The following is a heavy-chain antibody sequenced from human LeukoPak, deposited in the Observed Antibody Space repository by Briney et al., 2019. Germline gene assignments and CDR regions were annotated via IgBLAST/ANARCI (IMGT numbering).Heavy chain of an antibody. V-gene: IGHV3-30-3*01. Sequence: PGRSLRLSCAASGFTFSSYAMHWVRQAPGKGLEWVAVISYDGSNKYYADSVKGRFTISRDNSKNTLYLQMNSLRAEDTAVYYCARAWGGSGYPLYYFDYWGQETLVSVSS. CDR2: ISYDGSNK. CDR1: GFTFSSYA. J-gene: IGHJ4*02. D-gene: IGHD3-22*01. CDR3: ARAWGGSGYPLYYFDY.